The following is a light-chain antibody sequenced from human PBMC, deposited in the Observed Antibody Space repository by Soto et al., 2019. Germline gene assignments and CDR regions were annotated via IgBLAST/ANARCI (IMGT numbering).Light chain of an antibody. CDR3: QQYNNWPWT. CDR1: QSISSY. CDR2: GAS. J-gene: IGKJ1*01. Sequence: EIVLTQSPATLSLPPGERATLSCRASQSISSYLAWYQQKPGQAPRLLIYGASTRATSFPARFSGSGSGTDFTLTISSLQSEDFAVYYCQQYNNWPWTFGQGTKVDIK. V-gene: IGKV3-15*01.